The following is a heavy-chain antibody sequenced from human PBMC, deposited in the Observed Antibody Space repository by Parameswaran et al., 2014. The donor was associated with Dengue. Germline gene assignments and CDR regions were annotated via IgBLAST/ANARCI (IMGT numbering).Heavy chain of an antibody. J-gene: IGHJ6*02. D-gene: IGHD6-13*01. CDR3: ARGGIAWTYYGMDV. V-gene: IGHV4-34*01. CDR1: GGSFSGYY. Sequence: LRLSCAVYGGSFSGYYWSWIRQPPGKGLEWIGEINHSGSTNYNPSLKSRVTISVDTSKNQFSLKLSSVTAADTAVYYCARGGIAWTYYGMDVWGQGTTVTVSS. CDR2: INHSGST.